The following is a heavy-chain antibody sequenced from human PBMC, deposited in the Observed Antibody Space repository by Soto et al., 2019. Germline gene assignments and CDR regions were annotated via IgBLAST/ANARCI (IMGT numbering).Heavy chain of an antibody. J-gene: IGHJ5*02. Sequence: QVHLKESGPGLVKPSGTLSLSCAVSGGSIKTDNWWCWVRQSPGKGLEWIGEVYHTGRINYNPSLQGRVSIYIETSVKQFTPHLNSVTAAATGVDSCTRNHYHAGNEYLGTVSGFDPWGQGTLVTVSS. V-gene: IGHV4-4*02. CDR3: TRNHYHAGNEYLGTVSGFDP. CDR2: VYHTGRI. D-gene: IGHD3-10*01. CDR1: GGSIKTDNW.